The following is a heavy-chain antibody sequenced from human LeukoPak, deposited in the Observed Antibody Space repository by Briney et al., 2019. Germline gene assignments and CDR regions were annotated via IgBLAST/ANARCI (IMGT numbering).Heavy chain of an antibody. CDR2: IYYSGST. CDR1: GGSISHYY. Sequence: SETLSLTCTVSGGSISHYYWSWIRQPPGKGLEWIGYIYYSGSTNYNPSLKSRVTISVDTSKNQFSLKLSSVTAADTAVYYCARVVTAKYNWFDPWGQGTLVTVSS. CDR3: ARVVTAKYNWFDP. J-gene: IGHJ5*02. V-gene: IGHV4-59*01. D-gene: IGHD2-21*02.